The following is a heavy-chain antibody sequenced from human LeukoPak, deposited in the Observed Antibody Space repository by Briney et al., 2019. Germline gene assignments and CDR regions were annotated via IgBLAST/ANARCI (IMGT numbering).Heavy chain of an antibody. CDR3: AKLWSYSDRDAFDI. J-gene: IGHJ3*02. V-gene: IGHV3-9*01. CDR2: ICWNSGSI. CDR1: GFTFDDYA. D-gene: IGHD3-10*01. Sequence: PGRSLRLSCAASGFTFDDYAMHWVRQAPGKGLEWVSGICWNSGSIGYADSVKGRFTISRDNAKNSLYLQMNSLRAEDTALYYCAKLWSYSDRDAFDIWGQGTMVTVSS.